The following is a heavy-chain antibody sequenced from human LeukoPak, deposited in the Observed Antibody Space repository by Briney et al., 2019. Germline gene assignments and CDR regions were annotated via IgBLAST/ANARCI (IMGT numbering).Heavy chain of an antibody. Sequence: PGGSLRLSCAASGFTVSSNYMSWVRQAPGKGLEWVSIIYSGGSTYYADSVKGRFTISRDNSKNTLYLQMNSLRAEDTAVYYCASEGTYCGGDCYDYWGQGTLVTVSS. CDR1: GFTVSSNY. V-gene: IGHV3-66*01. CDR2: IYSGGST. CDR3: ASEGTYCGGDCYDY. D-gene: IGHD2-21*01. J-gene: IGHJ4*02.